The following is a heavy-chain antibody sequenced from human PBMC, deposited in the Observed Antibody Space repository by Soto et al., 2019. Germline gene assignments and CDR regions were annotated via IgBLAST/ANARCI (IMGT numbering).Heavy chain of an antibody. D-gene: IGHD1-26*01. CDR3: ARGSLVGATSFDY. V-gene: IGHV4-61*01. Sequence: SETLSLTCTVSGGSVSSGSYYWSWIRQPPGKGLEWIGYIYYSGTTNYNPSLKSRVTISVDTSKNQFSLKLSSVTTADTAVYYCARGSLVGATSFDYWGQGTLVTVSS. CDR1: GGSVSSGSYY. CDR2: IYYSGTT. J-gene: IGHJ4*02.